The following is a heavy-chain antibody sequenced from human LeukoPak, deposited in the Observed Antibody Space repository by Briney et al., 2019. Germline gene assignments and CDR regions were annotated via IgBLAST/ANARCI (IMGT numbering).Heavy chain of an antibody. V-gene: IGHV1-69*05. Sequence: SVKVSCKASGGTSINYAINWVRQAPGQGLQWMGGIIPMFRKAHFAQRFQGRVTITTDEFTNTTYMELSSLSSEDTAVYYCTRDLDDPRGYNVFAYWGQGSLVTVS. CDR2: IIPMFRKA. D-gene: IGHD6-25*01. CDR1: GGTSINYA. CDR3: TRDLDDPRGYNVFAY. J-gene: IGHJ4*02.